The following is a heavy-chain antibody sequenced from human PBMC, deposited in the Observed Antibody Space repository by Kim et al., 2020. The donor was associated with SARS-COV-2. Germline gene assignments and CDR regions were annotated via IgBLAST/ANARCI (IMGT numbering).Heavy chain of an antibody. J-gene: IGHJ5*02. V-gene: IGHV4-4*02. CDR1: GGSISSSNW. D-gene: IGHD3-22*01. CDR2: IYHSGST. Sequence: SETLSLTCAVSGGSISSSNWWSWVRQPPGKGLEWIGEIYHSGSTNYNPSLKSRVTISVDKSKNQFSLKLSSVTAADTAVYYCARGSHSSGLRWFDPWGQGTLVTVSS. CDR3: ARGSHSSGLRWFDP.